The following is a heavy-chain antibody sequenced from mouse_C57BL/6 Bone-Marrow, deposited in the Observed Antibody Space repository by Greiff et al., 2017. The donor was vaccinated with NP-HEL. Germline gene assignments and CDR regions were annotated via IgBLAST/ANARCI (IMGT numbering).Heavy chain of an antibody. D-gene: IGHD2-3*01. V-gene: IGHV1-59*01. J-gene: IGHJ1*03. CDR3: ARAVGGYFWYFDV. CDR2: IDPSDSYT. CDR1: GYTFTSYW. Sequence: QVQLQQPGAELVRPGTSVKLSCKASGYTFTSYWMHWVKQRPGQGLEWIGVIDPSDSYTNYNQKFKGKATLTVDTSSSTAYMQLSSLTSEDSAVYYCARAVGGYFWYFDVGGTGTTVTVSS.